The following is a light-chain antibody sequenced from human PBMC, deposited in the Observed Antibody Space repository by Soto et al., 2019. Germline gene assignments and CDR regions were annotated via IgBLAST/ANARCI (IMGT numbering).Light chain of an antibody. CDR1: RSNVGRNS. J-gene: IGLJ3*02. CDR3: AAWADSLNAWV. CDR2: SHD. V-gene: IGLV1-44*01. Sequence: QSVVTQPPSASQTPGQRVTISCSGSRSNVGRNSVSWYQHVPGTAPKLLIYSHDQRPSGVPDRISASRSGTAASLAISGLRSEDEAFYYCAAWADSLNAWVFGGGTKLTVL.